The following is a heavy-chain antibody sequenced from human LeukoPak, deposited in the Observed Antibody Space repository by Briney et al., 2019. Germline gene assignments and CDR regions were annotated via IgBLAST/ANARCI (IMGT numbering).Heavy chain of an antibody. CDR2: IYHRGST. CDR1: GGSISSCNW. CDR3: ARALAGRRWFDP. Sequence: SETLSLTCAVSGGSISSCNWLSWVRQPPGKGLEWIGEIYHRGSTNYNPSLESRVTISVENPENKFSLKLRPETAADTPVYFCARALAGRRWFDPWGQGTLVTVSS. J-gene: IGHJ5*02. V-gene: IGHV4-4*02. D-gene: IGHD6-13*01.